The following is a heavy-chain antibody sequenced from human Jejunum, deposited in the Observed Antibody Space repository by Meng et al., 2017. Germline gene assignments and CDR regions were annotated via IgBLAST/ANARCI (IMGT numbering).Heavy chain of an antibody. D-gene: IGHD6-19*01. CDR2: ITHSGST. V-gene: IGHV4-34*01. CDR1: GESFSNYY. CDR3: ARVGLGWSGFDS. J-gene: IGHJ4*02. Sequence: QVQLQQWGAGLLKPSETLSLTCSVYGESFSNYYWNWIRQAPGKGLEWIGEITHSGSTKYDLSLKSRVTISQDTSKNQFSLQLSSVTAADTAIYYCARVGLGWSGFDSWGQGSLVTVSS.